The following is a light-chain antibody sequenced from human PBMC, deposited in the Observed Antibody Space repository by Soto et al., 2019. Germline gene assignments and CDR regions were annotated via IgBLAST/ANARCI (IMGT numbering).Light chain of an antibody. J-gene: IGKJ1*01. CDR2: KAS. Sequence: DIQMTQSPYTLSASVGHRVTITCRASQSISSWLAWYQQKPGKAPNLLIYKASSLESGVPSRFSGSGTGTEFTLTISSLQHEDFETYYCQQYKSYYRTLGQGTKVDIK. V-gene: IGKV1-5*03. CDR1: QSISSW. CDR3: QQYKSYYRT.